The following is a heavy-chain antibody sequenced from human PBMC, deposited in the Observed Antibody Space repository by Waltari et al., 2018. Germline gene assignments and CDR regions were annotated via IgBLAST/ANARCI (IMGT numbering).Heavy chain of an antibody. CDR3: ARARSYYTNTEYFQH. D-gene: IGHD3-10*01. V-gene: IGHV3-30-3*01. CDR1: GFTFSSYA. Sequence: QVQLVESGGGVVQPGRSLRLSCAASGFTFSSYALHWVRQARGKGLGWVAVISYDGSNKYYADAVKGRFTISRDNSKNTLYLQMNSLRAEDTAVYYCARARSYYTNTEYFQHWGQGTLVTVSS. J-gene: IGHJ1*01. CDR2: ISYDGSNK.